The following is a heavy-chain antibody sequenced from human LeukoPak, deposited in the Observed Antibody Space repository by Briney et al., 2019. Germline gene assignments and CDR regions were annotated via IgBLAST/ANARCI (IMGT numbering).Heavy chain of an antibody. J-gene: IGHJ5*02. D-gene: IGHD2-2*01. CDR1: GYTFTGYY. Sequence: ASVKVSCKASGYTFTGYYMHWVRQAPGQGLEWMGWINPNSGGTNYAQKFQGRVTMTRDTSISTAYMELSRLRSDDTAVYYCARDRVYCSSTSCPNWFDPWGQGTLVTVSS. CDR3: ARDRVYCSSTSCPNWFDP. CDR2: INPNSGGT. V-gene: IGHV1-2*02.